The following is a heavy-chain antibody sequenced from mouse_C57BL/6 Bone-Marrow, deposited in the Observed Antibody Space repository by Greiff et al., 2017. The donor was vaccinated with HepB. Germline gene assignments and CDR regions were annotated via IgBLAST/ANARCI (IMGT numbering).Heavy chain of an antibody. D-gene: IGHD1-1*02. CDR2: ISYDGSN. CDR1: GYSITSGYY. V-gene: IGHV3-6*01. Sequence: EVKLLESGPGLVKPSQSLSLTCSVTGYSITSGYYWNWIRQFPGNKLEWMGYISYDGSNNYNPSLKNRISITRDTSKNQFFLKLNSVTTEDTATYYCARVRWFYYFDYWGQGTTLTVSS. CDR3: ARVRWFYYFDY. J-gene: IGHJ2*01.